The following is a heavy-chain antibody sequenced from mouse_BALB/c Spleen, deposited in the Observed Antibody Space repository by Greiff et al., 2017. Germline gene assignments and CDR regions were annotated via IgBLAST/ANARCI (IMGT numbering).Heavy chain of an antibody. Sequence: VQLQQPGAELVKPGASVKMSCKASGYTFTSYWMHWVKQRPGQGLEWIGVIDPSDSYTSYNQKFKGKATLTVDTSSSTAYMQRSSLTSEDSAVYYCTRNYYYGSSYAMDDWGQGTSVTVSS. CDR1: GYTFTSYW. CDR3: TRNYYYGSSYAMDD. D-gene: IGHD1-1*01. J-gene: IGHJ4*01. V-gene: IGHV1S127*01. CDR2: IDPSDSYT.